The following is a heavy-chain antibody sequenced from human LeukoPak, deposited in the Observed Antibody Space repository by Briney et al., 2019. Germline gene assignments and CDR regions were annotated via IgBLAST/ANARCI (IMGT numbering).Heavy chain of an antibody. CDR3: ARGGGTVIRHFEY. J-gene: IGHJ4*02. CDR1: GFSFDDYP. D-gene: IGHD2/OR15-2a*01. CDR2: IGAGGVTI. V-gene: IGHV3-23*01. Sequence: GVSLRLSCAASGFSFDDYPMHWVHQAPGKGLEWVSSIGAGGVTILYADSVKGRLTISRDISKNTLFLQMNSLRAEDTDVYYCARGGGTVIRHFEYWGQGTLVTVSS.